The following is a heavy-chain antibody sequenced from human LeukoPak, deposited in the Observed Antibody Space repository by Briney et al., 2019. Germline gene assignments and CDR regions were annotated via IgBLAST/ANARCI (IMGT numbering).Heavy chain of an antibody. CDR1: GFIFSDQN. J-gene: IGHJ5*02. D-gene: IGHD2/OR15-2a*01. CDR2: LSGTGDIT. V-gene: IGHV3-23*01. CDR3: AKRGNAISFFDP. Sequence: GGSLRLSCAASGFIFSDQNMNWVRQAPGKGLEWVSGLSGTGDITYYTDSVKGRFTISRDNSKNTLYLEMNNLRAEDTALYYCAKRGNAISFFDPWGQGTLVTVSS.